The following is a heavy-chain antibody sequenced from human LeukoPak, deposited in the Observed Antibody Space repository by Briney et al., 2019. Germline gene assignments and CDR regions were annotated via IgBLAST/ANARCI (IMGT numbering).Heavy chain of an antibody. V-gene: IGHV3-7*01. CDR3: ARGWGEKGRCRGGTCNNPQFDY. CDR1: GFTFSYYW. D-gene: IGHD2-15*01. J-gene: IGHJ4*02. Sequence: GGSLRLSCRASGFTFSYYWMTWVRQAPGKGLEWLANIKERGSEKYYVASVKGRFTISRDNADNLVYLQMNSLRVEDTAVYYCARGWGEKGRCRGGTCNNPQFDYWGQGILVTVSS. CDR2: IKERGSEK.